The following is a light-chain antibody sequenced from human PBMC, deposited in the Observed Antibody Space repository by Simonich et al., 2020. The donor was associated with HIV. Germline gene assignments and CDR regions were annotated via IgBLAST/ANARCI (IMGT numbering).Light chain of an antibody. CDR2: AAS. CDR3: QQLNSY. CDR1: QGISTY. V-gene: IGKV1-9*01. Sequence: DIQLTQSPSFLSASVGDRVTIPCRASQGISTYLAWYQQKPGNAPKLLIYAASTLQSGVPPRFSGSGSGTEFTLTISSLQPEDFATYYCQQLNSYFGQGTRLEIK. J-gene: IGKJ5*01.